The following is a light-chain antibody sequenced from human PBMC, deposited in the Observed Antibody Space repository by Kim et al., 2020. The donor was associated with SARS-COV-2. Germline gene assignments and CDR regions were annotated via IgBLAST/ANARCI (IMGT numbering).Light chain of an antibody. CDR1: QGIANY. V-gene: IGKV1-27*01. Sequence: ASVGDRVTITCRASQGIANYLAWYQQRPGKVPSLLIFAASVLQSGVPTRFSGSGFGTVFTLTINSLQPEDVATYYCQKYDGAPQTFGQGTKVEIK. CDR3: QKYDGAPQT. CDR2: AAS. J-gene: IGKJ1*01.